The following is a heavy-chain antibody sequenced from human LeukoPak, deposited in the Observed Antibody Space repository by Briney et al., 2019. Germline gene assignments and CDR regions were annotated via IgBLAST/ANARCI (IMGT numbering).Heavy chain of an antibody. V-gene: IGHV4-39*01. D-gene: IGHD6-19*01. CDR1: GGSISSSSYY. CDR2: IYYSGST. J-gene: IGHJ4*02. Sequence: SETLSLTCTVSGGSISSSSYYWGWIRQPPGKGLEWIGSIYYSGSTYYNPSLKSRVTISVDTSKNQFSLKLSSVTAPDTAVYYCARLQWLDIYYFDYWGQGTLVTVSS. CDR3: ARLQWLDIYYFDY.